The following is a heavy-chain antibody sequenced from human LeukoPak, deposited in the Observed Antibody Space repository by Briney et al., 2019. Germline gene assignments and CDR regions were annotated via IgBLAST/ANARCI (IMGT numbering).Heavy chain of an antibody. CDR2: INPNSGGT. D-gene: IGHD3-16*01. V-gene: IGHV1-2*02. Sequence: ASVKVSCKASGYTFTGYYMHWVRQAPGQGLGWMGWINPNSGGTNYAQKFQGRVTMTRDTSISTAYMELSRLRSDDTAVYYCAVLDVSRHNYYYMDVWGKGTTVTVSS. J-gene: IGHJ6*03. CDR3: AVLDVSRHNYYYMDV. CDR1: GYTFTGYY.